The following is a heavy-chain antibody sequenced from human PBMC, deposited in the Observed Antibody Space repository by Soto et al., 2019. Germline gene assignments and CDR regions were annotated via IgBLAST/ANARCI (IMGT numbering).Heavy chain of an antibody. CDR3: ARDQGASYGLYYFDY. CDR1: GFTFRSYA. J-gene: IGHJ4*02. Sequence: GGSLRLSCSASGFTFRSYAMSWFRQAPGKGLEWVSAVSASGTGTYYSDSVKGRFTISRDNSKNTLYLQMNSLRAEDTALYYCARDQGASYGLYYFDYWGQGTLVTVSS. V-gene: IGHV3-23*01. CDR2: VSASGTGT. D-gene: IGHD5-18*01.